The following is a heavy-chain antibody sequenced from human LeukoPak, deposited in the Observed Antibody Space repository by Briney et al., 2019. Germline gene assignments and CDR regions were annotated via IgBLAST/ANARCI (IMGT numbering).Heavy chain of an antibody. Sequence: GGSLRLSCAASGFTFSKFGMHWVRQAPGQGLEWVAFIRYDGSNAYYADSVKGRFTISRDNSKSTLSLQMNTLRAEDTAVYYCARHWSGSYDYWGQGTLVTVSS. CDR1: GFTFSKFG. V-gene: IGHV3-30*02. CDR2: IRYDGSNA. D-gene: IGHD1-26*01. J-gene: IGHJ4*02. CDR3: ARHWSGSYDY.